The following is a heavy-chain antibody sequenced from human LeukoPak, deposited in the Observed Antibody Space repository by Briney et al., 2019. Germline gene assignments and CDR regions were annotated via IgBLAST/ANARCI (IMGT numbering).Heavy chain of an antibody. J-gene: IGHJ4*02. CDR3: AKIMAYGFWSGYYGFDY. D-gene: IGHD3-3*01. V-gene: IGHV3-48*01. CDR1: GFTFSSYS. Sequence: PGGSLRLSCAASGFTFSSYSMNWVRQAPGKGLEWVSYISSSSSTIYYADSVKGRFTISRDNSKNTLYLQMNSLRAEDTAVYYCAKIMAYGFWSGYYGFDYWGQGTLVTVSS. CDR2: ISSSSSTI.